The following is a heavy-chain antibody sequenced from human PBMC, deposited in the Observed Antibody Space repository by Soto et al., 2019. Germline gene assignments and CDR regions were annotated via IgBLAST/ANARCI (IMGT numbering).Heavy chain of an antibody. CDR2: IIISSSYI. CDR3: ARDLWSVSYDFWSGYYYYGMDV. Sequence: EVQLVESGGGLVKPGGSLRLSCAASGFTFISYSLNWVPQAPGKGLEWVSSIIISSSYIYYADSVKGRFTISRDNAKNSLYLQMNSLRAEDTAVYYCARDLWSVSYDFWSGYYYYGMDVWGQGATVTVSS. V-gene: IGHV3-21*01. CDR1: GFTFISYS. J-gene: IGHJ6*02. D-gene: IGHD3-3*01.